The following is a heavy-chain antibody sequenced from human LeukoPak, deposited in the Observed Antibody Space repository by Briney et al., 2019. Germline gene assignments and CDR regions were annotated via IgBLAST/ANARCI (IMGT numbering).Heavy chain of an antibody. Sequence: ASVTVSFKASAYTFTGYYMHWVRQAPGQGLEWMGWINPNSGGTNYTQKFQGSVTMTMHTSISTPYMELSSLRSEDTAVYYCAINEVIRRNEHYYYYMDVWGKGTTVTVSS. V-gene: IGHV1-2*02. D-gene: IGHD2-21*01. CDR2: INPNSGGT. J-gene: IGHJ6*03. CDR1: AYTFTGYY. CDR3: AINEVIRRNEHYYYYMDV.